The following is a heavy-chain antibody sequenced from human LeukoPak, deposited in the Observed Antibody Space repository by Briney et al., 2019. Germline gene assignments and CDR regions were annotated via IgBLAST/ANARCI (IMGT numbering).Heavy chain of an antibody. CDR3: AKDRDIQLRYPYFDY. Sequence: GGSLRLSCAASGFTFSSYGMHWVRQAPGKGLEWVAFIRYDGSNKYYADSVKGRFTISRDNCKNTLYLQMNSLRAEDTAVYYCAKDRDIQLRYPYFDYWGQGTLVTVSS. V-gene: IGHV3-30*02. CDR2: IRYDGSNK. J-gene: IGHJ4*02. CDR1: GFTFSSYG. D-gene: IGHD5-18*01.